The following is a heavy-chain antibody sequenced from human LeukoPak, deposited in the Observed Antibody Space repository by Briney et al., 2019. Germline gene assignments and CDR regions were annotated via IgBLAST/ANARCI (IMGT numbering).Heavy chain of an antibody. CDR3: ANIAYDSSGYYRHFDY. J-gene: IGHJ4*02. Sequence: PSETLSLTCTVSGASISSGAYYWSWIRQPPGKGLEWIGYISYSGSTYYNPSLKSRITISVDTSKNQFSLKLSSVTAADTAIYYCANIAYDSSGYYRHFDYWGQGTLVTVSS. CDR2: ISYSGST. D-gene: IGHD3-22*01. V-gene: IGHV4-30-4*01. CDR1: GASISSGAYY.